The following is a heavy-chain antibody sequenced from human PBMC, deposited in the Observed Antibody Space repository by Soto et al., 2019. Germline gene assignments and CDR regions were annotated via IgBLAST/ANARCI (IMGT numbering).Heavy chain of an antibody. J-gene: IGHJ6*03. CDR3: ARGGGTLAGYMDV. V-gene: IGHV4-34*01. Sequence: SETLSLTCAVYGGSFSGYYWSWIRQPPGKGLEWIGEINHSGSTNYNPSLKSRVTISVDTSKNQFSLKLSSVTAADTAVYYCARGGGTLAGYMDVWGKGTTVTVSS. CDR2: INHSGST. D-gene: IGHD1-26*01. CDR1: GGSFSGYY.